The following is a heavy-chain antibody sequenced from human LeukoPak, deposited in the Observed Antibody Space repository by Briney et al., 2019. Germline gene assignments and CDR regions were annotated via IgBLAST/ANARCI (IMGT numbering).Heavy chain of an antibody. J-gene: IGHJ4*02. D-gene: IGHD6-19*01. CDR3: ANGGSIAVATPLDY. CDR1: GFTFSSYA. CDR2: ITGSGGST. Sequence: PGGSLRLSCAASGFTFSSYAMSWVRQAPGKGLEWVSGITGSGGSTYYAGSVKGRFTISRDNSKNTLYPQMNSLRAEDTAVYYCANGGSIAVATPLDYWGQGTLVTVSS. V-gene: IGHV3-23*01.